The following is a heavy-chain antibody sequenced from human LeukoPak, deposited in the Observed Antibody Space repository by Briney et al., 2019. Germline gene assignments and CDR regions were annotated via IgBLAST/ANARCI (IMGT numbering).Heavy chain of an antibody. Sequence: ASVKVSCKASGYTFTSYGISWVRQAPGQGLEWMGWISAYNGNTNYAQKLQGRVTMTTDTSTSTAYMELRSLRSDDTAVYYCARATDYGDSEEYFQHWGQGTLVTVSS. D-gene: IGHD4-17*01. J-gene: IGHJ1*01. V-gene: IGHV1-18*01. CDR1: GYTFTSYG. CDR2: ISAYNGNT. CDR3: ARATDYGDSEEYFQH.